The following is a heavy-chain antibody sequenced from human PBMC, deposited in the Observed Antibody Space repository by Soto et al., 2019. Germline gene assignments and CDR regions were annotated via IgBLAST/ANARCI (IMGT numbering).Heavy chain of an antibody. V-gene: IGHV1-3*01. D-gene: IGHD3-9*01. CDR3: ARGLRRYFDWTQFDY. CDR1: GYTFSNYG. CDR2: INAGNGNT. Sequence: ASVKVSCKASGYTFSNYGIHWVRQAPGQRLEWMGLINAGNGNTKYSQKFQGRVTITRDTSASTAYMELSSLRSEDTAVYYCARGLRRYFDWTQFDYWGQGTLVTVSS. J-gene: IGHJ4*02.